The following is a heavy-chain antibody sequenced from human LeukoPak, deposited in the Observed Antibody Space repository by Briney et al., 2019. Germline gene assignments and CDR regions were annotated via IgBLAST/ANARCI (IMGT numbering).Heavy chain of an antibody. CDR2: IYSGGAT. CDR1: GFTVSSSY. V-gene: IGHV3-53*01. J-gene: IGHJ4*02. Sequence: GGSLRLSCAASGFTVSSSYMSWVRQAPGKGLEWVSVIYSGGATFYADSVKGRFTISRANSKSTLYLQMTSLRAEDAAVYYCAREGGSGSYHIDFWGQGTLVTVSS. CDR3: AREGGSGSYHIDF. D-gene: IGHD3-10*01.